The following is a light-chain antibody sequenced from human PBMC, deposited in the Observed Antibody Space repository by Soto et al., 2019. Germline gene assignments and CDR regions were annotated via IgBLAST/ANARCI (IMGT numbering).Light chain of an antibody. CDR3: SSIACRFTVN. CDR1: RSDVGAYNY. Sequence: SALPQPASVSRSPGQSIAISCTGTRSDVGAYNYVSWYQQHPGKAPKLMISEVTNRPSVLSDRFSGSKSCNTASLTISILEAEDEAIYNCSSIACRFTVNFRTGTTATVL. V-gene: IGLV2-14*01. J-gene: IGLJ1*01. CDR2: EVT.